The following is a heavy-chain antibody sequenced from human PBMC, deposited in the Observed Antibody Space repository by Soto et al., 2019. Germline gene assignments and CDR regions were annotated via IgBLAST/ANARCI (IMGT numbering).Heavy chain of an antibody. CDR3: AKEDDYGDYEHDAFDF. V-gene: IGHV3-53*01. Sequence: PGGSLRLCCAASGFTVSSNYMSWVRQAPGKGLEWVSVIYSGGSTYYADSVKGRFTISRDNSKNTLYLQMNSLRAEDAAVYYCAKEDDYGDYEHDAFDFWGQGTLVTVSS. CDR2: IYSGGST. CDR1: GFTVSSNY. J-gene: IGHJ3*01. D-gene: IGHD4-17*01.